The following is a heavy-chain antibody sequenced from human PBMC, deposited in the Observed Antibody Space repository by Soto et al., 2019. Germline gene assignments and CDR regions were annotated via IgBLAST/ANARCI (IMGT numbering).Heavy chain of an antibody. CDR2: IYYSGNT. CDR1: GGSISNGGYY. CDR3: ARVTGSGSYSSYYYYYMDV. V-gene: IGHV4-31*01. Sequence: SETLSLTCTVSGGSISNGGYYWSWIRQLPGKGLEWIGHIYYSGNTYYNSCLKCPVIISVDTSKNQFSLKLSSVTAADTAVYYCARVTGSGSYSSYYYYYMDVWGKGTTVTVSS. D-gene: IGHD3-10*01. J-gene: IGHJ6*03.